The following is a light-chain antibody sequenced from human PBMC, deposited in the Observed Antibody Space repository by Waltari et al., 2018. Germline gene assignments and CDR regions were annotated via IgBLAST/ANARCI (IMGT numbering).Light chain of an antibody. V-gene: IGKV3-11*01. CDR3: QQRSDWPRT. CDR1: QGVSSH. Sequence: EIVLTQSPATLSLSPGERATLSCTASQGVSSHLAWYQQRPGQAPRLLIYSAANRATGIPARFSGSGSGTDFTLTISSLEPEDFVVYYCQQRSDWPRTFGQGTKVEIK. CDR2: SAA. J-gene: IGKJ1*01.